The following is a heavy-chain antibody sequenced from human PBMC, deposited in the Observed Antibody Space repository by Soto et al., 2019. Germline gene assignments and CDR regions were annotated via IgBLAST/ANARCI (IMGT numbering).Heavy chain of an antibody. J-gene: IGHJ4*02. CDR1: GFTFSSYS. Sequence: GGSLRLSCAASGFTFSSYSMNWVRQAPGKGLEWVSSISSSSSYIYYADSVKGRFTISRDNAKNSLYLQMNSLRAEDTAVYYCASASAYCSSTSCPGDYCGQGTLVTVSS. CDR2: ISSSSSYI. CDR3: ASASAYCSSTSCPGDY. D-gene: IGHD2-2*01. V-gene: IGHV3-21*01.